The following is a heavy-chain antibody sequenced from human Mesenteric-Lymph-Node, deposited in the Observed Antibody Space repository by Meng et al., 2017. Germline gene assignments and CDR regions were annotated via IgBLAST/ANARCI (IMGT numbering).Heavy chain of an antibody. Sequence: GGSLRLSCAASGFTFSSYAMHWVRQAPGKGLEWVAVISYDGSNKYYADSVKGRFTISRDNSKNTLYLQMNSLRAEDTAVYYCAKDQEYYYDSSGQHPGYWGQGTLVTVSS. J-gene: IGHJ4*02. D-gene: IGHD3-22*01. V-gene: IGHV3-30*07. CDR2: ISYDGSNK. CDR3: AKDQEYYYDSSGQHPGY. CDR1: GFTFSSYA.